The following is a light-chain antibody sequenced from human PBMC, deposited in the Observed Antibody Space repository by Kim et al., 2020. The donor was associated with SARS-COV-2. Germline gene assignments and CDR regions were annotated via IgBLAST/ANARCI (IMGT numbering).Light chain of an antibody. V-gene: IGLV3-19*01. CDR3: SSRDSSGDHVV. CDR2: GKY. Sequence: LGQTVRLTCQGDSPRKCYATWYQQRPGQAPTLVLYGKYDRPSGIPDRFSGSASGNTASLTITGAQAEDEGDYYCSSRDSSGDHVVFGGGTKLTVL. J-gene: IGLJ3*02. CDR1: SPRKCY.